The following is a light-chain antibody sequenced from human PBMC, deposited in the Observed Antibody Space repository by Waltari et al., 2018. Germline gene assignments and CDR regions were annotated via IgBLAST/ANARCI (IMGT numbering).Light chain of an antibody. CDR2: GAA. Sequence: EIVMTQSPVTLSVSPGERATLSCRASQSVSSNLAWYQQKPGQAPRLLIYGAATRATGIPARFSGSGSGTEFTLTISSLQSEDFAVYYGQQYNNWPPYTFGQGTKLEIK. CDR1: QSVSSN. CDR3: QQYNNWPPYT. V-gene: IGKV3-15*01. J-gene: IGKJ2*01.